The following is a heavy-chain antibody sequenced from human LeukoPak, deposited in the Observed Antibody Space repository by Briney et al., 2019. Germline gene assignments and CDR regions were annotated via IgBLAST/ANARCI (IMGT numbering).Heavy chain of an antibody. CDR3: ARDRHQQLADY. V-gene: IGHV3-30*03. D-gene: IGHD6-13*01. J-gene: IGHJ4*02. Sequence: GGSLRLSCAASGFTFSSCGMHWVRQAPGKGLEWVAVISYDGSNKYYADSVKGRFTISRDNSKNTLFLEMNSLRAEDTAVYYCARDRHQQLADYWGQGTLVTVSS. CDR2: ISYDGSNK. CDR1: GFTFSSCG.